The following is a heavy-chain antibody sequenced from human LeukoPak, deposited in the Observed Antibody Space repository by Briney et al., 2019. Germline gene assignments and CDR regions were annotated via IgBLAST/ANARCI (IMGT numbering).Heavy chain of an antibody. J-gene: IGHJ2*01. CDR3: ARALKYGDADWYFDL. CDR1: GYTFSSYW. D-gene: IGHD4-17*01. V-gene: IGHV3-74*01. CDR2: IDTDGSIT. Sequence: GGSLRLSCAASGYTFSSYWMHWVRQAPGKGLVWVSRIDTDGSITSYADSVKGRFTISRDNAKNTLYLQMNSLRAEDTAVYYCARALKYGDADWYFDLWGRGTLVTVSS.